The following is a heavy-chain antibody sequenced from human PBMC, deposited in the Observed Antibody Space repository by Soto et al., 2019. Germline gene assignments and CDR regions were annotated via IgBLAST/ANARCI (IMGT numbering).Heavy chain of an antibody. Sequence: GGSLRLSCAASGFTFSSYAMSWVRQAPGKGLEWVSAISGSGGSTYYADSVKGRFTISRDNSKNTLYLQMNSLRAEDTAVYYCAKDHLWWLRVSEGSWFDPWRQGTLVTVSS. CDR1: GFTFSSYA. CDR3: AKDHLWWLRVSEGSWFDP. CDR2: ISGSGGST. D-gene: IGHD5-12*01. J-gene: IGHJ5*02. V-gene: IGHV3-23*01.